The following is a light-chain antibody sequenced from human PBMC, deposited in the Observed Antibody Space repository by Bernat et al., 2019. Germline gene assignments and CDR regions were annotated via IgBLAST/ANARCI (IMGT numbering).Light chain of an antibody. CDR2: KDS. CDR1: ALPKQY. V-gene: IGLV3-25*03. J-gene: IGLJ3*02. Sequence: SYALTQPPSVSVSPGQTARITCSGDALPKQYAYWYQQKPGQAPVLVLYKDSERPSGIPERFSGSSSGTTVTLTISGVQAEDEADYYWQSADSSGTPWVFGGGTKLTVL. CDR3: QSADSSGTPWV.